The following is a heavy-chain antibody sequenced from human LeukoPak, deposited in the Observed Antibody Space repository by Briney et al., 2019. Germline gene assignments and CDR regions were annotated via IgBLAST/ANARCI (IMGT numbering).Heavy chain of an antibody. CDR3: ARVSEWAAVVFDY. CDR1: GGSISSSSYY. D-gene: IGHD1-26*01. Sequence: KPSETLSLTCTVSGGSISSSSYYWGWIRQPPGKGLEWIGSIYYSGSTYYNPSLKSRVTISVDTSKNQFSLKLSSVTAADTAVYYCARVSEWAAVVFDYWGQGTLVTVSS. V-gene: IGHV4-39*07. CDR2: IYYSGST. J-gene: IGHJ4*02.